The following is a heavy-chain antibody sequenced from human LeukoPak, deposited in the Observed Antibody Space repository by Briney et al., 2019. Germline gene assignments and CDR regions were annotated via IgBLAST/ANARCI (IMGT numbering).Heavy chain of an antibody. D-gene: IGHD3-16*01. V-gene: IGHV4-59*01. CDR3: ARGVGSLGLGYFDY. CDR2: IYYSGST. Sequence: SETLSLTCTVSGVSISSYQGSWIRQPPGKGLEGIGYIYYSGSTNYNPSLKSRVTISVATSKNQFSLKLSSVTAADTAVYYCARGVGSLGLGYFDYWGQGTLVTVSS. J-gene: IGHJ4*02. CDR1: GVSISSYQ.